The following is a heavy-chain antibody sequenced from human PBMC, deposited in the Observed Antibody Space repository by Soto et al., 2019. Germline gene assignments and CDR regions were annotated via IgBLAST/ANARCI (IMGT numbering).Heavy chain of an antibody. Sequence: ASVKVSCKASGYTFTSYGISWVRQAPGQGLEWMGWISAYNGNTNYAQKLQGRVTMTTDTSTSTAYMELRSLRSDDTAVYYCARDENYYDSSGPLDYWGQGTLVTVSS. CDR2: ISAYNGNT. D-gene: IGHD3-22*01. CDR3: ARDENYYDSSGPLDY. CDR1: GYTFTSYG. V-gene: IGHV1-18*01. J-gene: IGHJ4*02.